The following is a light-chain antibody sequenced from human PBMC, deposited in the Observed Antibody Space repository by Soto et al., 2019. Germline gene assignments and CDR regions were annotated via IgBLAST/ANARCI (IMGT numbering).Light chain of an antibody. J-gene: IGLJ3*02. CDR1: SSDIDAYKY. CDR3: SSFTSRSNWV. CDR2: DVS. Sequence: QSVLTQPASVSGSPGQSITISCTGTSSDIDAYKYVSWYQQHPGKAPRLMIYDVSNRPSGVSNRFSGSKSGNTASLTISGLQAEDEADYYCSSFTSRSNWVFGGGTKVTVL. V-gene: IGLV2-14*03.